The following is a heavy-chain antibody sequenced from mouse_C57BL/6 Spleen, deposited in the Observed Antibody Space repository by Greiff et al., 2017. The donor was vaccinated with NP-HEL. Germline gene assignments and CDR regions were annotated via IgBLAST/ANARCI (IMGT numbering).Heavy chain of an antibody. CDR3: ARQGGSSYFLDY. D-gene: IGHD1-1*01. CDR2: ISNLAYSI. CDR1: GFTFSDYG. V-gene: IGHV5-15*01. Sequence: EVQRVESGGGLVQPGGSLKLSCAASGFTFSDYGMAWVRQAPRKGPEWVAFISNLAYSIYYADTVTGRFTISRENAKNTLYLEMSSLRSEDTAMYYCARQGGSSYFLDYWGQGTTLTVSS. J-gene: IGHJ2*01.